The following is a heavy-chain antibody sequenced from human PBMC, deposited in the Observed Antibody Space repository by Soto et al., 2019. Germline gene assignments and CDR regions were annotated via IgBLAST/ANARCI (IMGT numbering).Heavy chain of an antibody. CDR2: ISYDGSNK. D-gene: IGHD6-13*01. Sequence: QVQLVESGGGVVQPGRSLRLSCAASGFTFSSYGMHWVRQAPGKGLEWVAVISYDGSNKYYADSVKGRFTISRDNSKNKQYLKMKSMRAEDTDVYYYSKAAQYSSSCYRSFYFDYWGQGTLVTVSS. J-gene: IGHJ4*02. CDR3: SKAAQYSSSCYRSFYFDY. CDR1: GFTFSSYG. V-gene: IGHV3-30*18.